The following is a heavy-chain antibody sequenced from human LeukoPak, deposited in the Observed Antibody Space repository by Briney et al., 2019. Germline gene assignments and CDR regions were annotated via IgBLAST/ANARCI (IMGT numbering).Heavy chain of an antibody. D-gene: IGHD3-10*01. CDR1: GYTFTSYD. CDR3: ARDYYGSKSSPFDP. CDR2: MNPNSGNT. V-gene: IGHV1-8*01. Sequence: ASVKVSCKASGYTFTSYDINWVRQATGQGLEWLGWMNPNSGNTGYAQHFQGRVTMTRDISISTAYMELSSLRSEDTAVYYCARDYYGSKSSPFDPWGQGTLVTVSS. J-gene: IGHJ5*02.